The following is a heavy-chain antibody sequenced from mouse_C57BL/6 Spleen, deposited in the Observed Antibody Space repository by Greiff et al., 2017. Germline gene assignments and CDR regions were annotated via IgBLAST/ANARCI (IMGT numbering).Heavy chain of an antibody. Sequence: VQLQESGAELVRPGTSVKVSCKASGYAFTNYLIEWVKQRPGQGLEWIGVINPGSGGTNYNEKFKGKATLAADKSSSTAYMQLSSLTSEDSAVYFCAGYYGSSFAYWGQGTLVTVSA. J-gene: IGHJ3*01. CDR2: INPGSGGT. V-gene: IGHV1-54*01. CDR1: GYAFTNYL. CDR3: AGYYGSSFAY. D-gene: IGHD1-1*01.